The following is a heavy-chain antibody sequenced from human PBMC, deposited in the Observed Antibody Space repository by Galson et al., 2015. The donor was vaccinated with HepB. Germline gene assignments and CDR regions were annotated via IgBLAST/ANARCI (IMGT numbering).Heavy chain of an antibody. Sequence: LSLTCAVNGGSFSDYYWTWIRQAPGMRPEWIGEVNHSGNTNYTPSLKSRVTISVDTSKNQFSLKLTSVTVADTAVYYCARGDFWSGSPWDFWGQGTRVTVSS. CDR2: VNHSGNT. CDR3: ARGDFWSGSPWDF. J-gene: IGHJ4*02. V-gene: IGHV4-34*01. D-gene: IGHD3-3*01. CDR1: GGSFSDYY.